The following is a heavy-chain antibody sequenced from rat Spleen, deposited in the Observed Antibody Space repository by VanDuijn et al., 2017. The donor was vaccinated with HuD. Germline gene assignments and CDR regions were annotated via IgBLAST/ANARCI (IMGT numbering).Heavy chain of an antibody. CDR1: GFSFSNYG. J-gene: IGHJ3*01. D-gene: IGHD5-1*01. Sequence: EVQLVESGGGLVQPGRSLKLSCSASGFSFSNYGMHWVRQAPTKGLEWVASISPSGTWTSYRDSVQGRFAISRDNAESTQYLQMDSLRFEDMATYYCVTETNWERFAYWGQGTLVTVSS. CDR2: ISPSGTWT. CDR3: VTETNWERFAY. V-gene: IGHV5-19*01.